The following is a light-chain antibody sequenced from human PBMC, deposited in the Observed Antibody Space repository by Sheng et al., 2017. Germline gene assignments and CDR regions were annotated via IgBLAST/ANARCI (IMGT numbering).Light chain of an antibody. CDR3: QQRSNWPPIT. CDR2: AAY. Sequence: EIVLTQSPGTMSLFPGERATLSCRASQYISGSYLSWYQQRPGQAPRLLIYAAYSRATGIPDRFGGSGSGTDFTLTISSLEPEDFAVYYCQQRSNWPPITFGQGTRLEIK. J-gene: IGKJ5*01. V-gene: IGKV3D-20*02. CDR1: QYISGSY.